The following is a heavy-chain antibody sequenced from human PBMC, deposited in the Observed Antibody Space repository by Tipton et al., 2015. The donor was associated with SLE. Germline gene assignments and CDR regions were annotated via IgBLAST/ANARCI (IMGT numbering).Heavy chain of an antibody. V-gene: IGHV4-61*02. CDR1: GYSISSGYH. CDR2: IHSSGST. D-gene: IGHD2-15*01. CDR3: SRQVAQDYFDY. J-gene: IGHJ4*02. Sequence: TLSLTCAVSGYSISSGYHWAWIRQPVGKGLEWIGRIHSSGSTIYNPSLKSRLTLSVDRSKNEFSLRVTSVTAADTAVYYCSRQVAQDYFDYWCQGKTVAVSS.